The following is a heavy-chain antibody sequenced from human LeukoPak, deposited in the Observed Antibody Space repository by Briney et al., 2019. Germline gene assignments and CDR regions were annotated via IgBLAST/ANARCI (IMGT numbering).Heavy chain of an antibody. D-gene: IGHD6-13*01. V-gene: IGHV5-51*01. CDR2: IYPGDSDT. J-gene: IGHJ5*02. CDR1: GYSFTSYW. Sequence: GESLKISCKGSGYSFTSYWIGWVRQMPGKGLGWMGIIYPGDSDTRYSPSFQGQVTISADKSISTAYLQWSSLKASDAAMYYCARLGIAAAGAHNWFDPWGQGTLATVSS. CDR3: ARLGIAAAGAHNWFDP.